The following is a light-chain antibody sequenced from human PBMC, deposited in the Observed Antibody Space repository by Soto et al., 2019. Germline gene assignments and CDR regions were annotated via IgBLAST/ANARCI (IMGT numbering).Light chain of an antibody. CDR2: KTS. J-gene: IGKJ4*01. CDR3: QQYQSFSLT. V-gene: IGKV1-5*03. Sequence: DIHMTQSPSSLSVSVGDRVTITCRTSQNINAWLAWYQQRPGQAPKLLIYKTSNLESGVPSRFSGSGSGTEFSLTISSLQPDDFATYYCQQYQSFSLTFGGGTKVDIK. CDR1: QNINAW.